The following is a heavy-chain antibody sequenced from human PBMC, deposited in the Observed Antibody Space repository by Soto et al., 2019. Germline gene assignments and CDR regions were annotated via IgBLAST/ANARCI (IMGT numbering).Heavy chain of an antibody. J-gene: IGHJ6*02. D-gene: IGHD2-21*02. CDR1: GFTFSSYG. CDR3: AKDNQPLLTPIGGMDV. Sequence: SLRLSCAASGFTFSSYGMHWVRQAPGKGLEWVAVISYDGSNKYYADSVKGRFTISRDNSKNTLYLQMNSLRAEDTAVYYCAKDNQPLLTPIGGMDVWGQGTTVTVSS. CDR2: ISYDGSNK. V-gene: IGHV3-30*18.